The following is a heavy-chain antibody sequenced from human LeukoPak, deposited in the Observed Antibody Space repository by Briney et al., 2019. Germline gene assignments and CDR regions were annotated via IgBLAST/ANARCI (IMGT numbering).Heavy chain of an antibody. CDR1: GFTFDDYA. CDR3: AKVTTVTAELYDAFDI. J-gene: IGHJ3*02. D-gene: IGHD4-17*01. V-gene: IGHV3-9*01. Sequence: GGSLRLSCAASGFTFDDYAMHWVRQAPGKGLEWVSGISWNSGSIGYADSVKGRFTISRDNAKNSLYLQMNSVRAEDTALYYCAKVTTVTAELYDAFDIWGQGTMVTVSS. CDR2: ISWNSGSI.